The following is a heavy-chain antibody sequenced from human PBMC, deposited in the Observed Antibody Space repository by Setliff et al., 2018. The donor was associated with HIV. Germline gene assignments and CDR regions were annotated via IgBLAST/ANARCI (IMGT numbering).Heavy chain of an antibody. Sequence: GESLKISCKGSGYVFANYWIGWVRQMPGTGLEWMGIIYPSDSKTINGPSFQGQVTISVDTSTTTAYLQWSSLKASDTAMYYCTKQSGATISIGGGDGFDIWGQGTMVTVSS. D-gene: IGHD6-19*01. CDR1: GYVFANYW. J-gene: IGHJ3*02. V-gene: IGHV5-51*01. CDR3: TKQSGATISIGGGDGFDI. CDR2: IYPSDSKT.